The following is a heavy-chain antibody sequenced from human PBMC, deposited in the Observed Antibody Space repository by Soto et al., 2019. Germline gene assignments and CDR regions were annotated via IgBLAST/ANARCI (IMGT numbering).Heavy chain of an antibody. CDR2: LSGSDGST. CDR1: GFTFSSLA. V-gene: IGHV3-23*01. CDR3: AKDSEYGSRGYWDY. D-gene: IGHD6-13*01. Sequence: EVQLLESGGGLVQPGGSLRLACAASGFTFSSLAMSWVRQAPGKGLEWVSALSGSDGSTYYADSVKGRFTISRDNSKNTLYLQMNSLRAEDTARYYCAKDSEYGSRGYWDYWGQGTLVTVSS. J-gene: IGHJ4*02.